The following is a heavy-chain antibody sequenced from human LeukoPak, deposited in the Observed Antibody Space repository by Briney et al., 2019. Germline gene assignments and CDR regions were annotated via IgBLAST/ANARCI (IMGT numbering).Heavy chain of an antibody. CDR2: ISYDGSNK. D-gene: IGHD3-10*01. CDR3: AKEWFGY. V-gene: IGHV3-30*18. Sequence: PGRSLRLSCAASGFTFSSYGMHWVRQAPGKGLEWVAVISYDGSNKYYADSVKGRFTISRDNSKNTPYLQMNSLRAEDTAVYYCAKEWFGYWGQGTLVTVSS. CDR1: GFTFSSYG. J-gene: IGHJ4*02.